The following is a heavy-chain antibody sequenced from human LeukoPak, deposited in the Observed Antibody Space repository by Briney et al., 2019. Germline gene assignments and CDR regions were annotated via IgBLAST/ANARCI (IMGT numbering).Heavy chain of an antibody. CDR2: ISSSSYI. D-gene: IGHD3-10*02. V-gene: IGHV3-21*01. CDR3: ARDNMFSNYMDV. J-gene: IGHJ6*03. Sequence: GGSLRLSCAASGFTFSSYSMNWVRQAPGKGLEWVSSISSSSYIYYADSVKGRFTISRDNAKNSLYLQMNSLRAEDTAVYYCARDNMFSNYMDVWGKGTTVTVSS. CDR1: GFTFSSYS.